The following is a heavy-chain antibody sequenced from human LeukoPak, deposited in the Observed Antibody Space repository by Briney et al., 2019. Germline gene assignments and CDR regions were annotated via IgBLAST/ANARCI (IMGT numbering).Heavy chain of an antibody. V-gene: IGHV3-23*01. CDR3: AKSLAAHTSGDY. D-gene: IGHD6-6*01. J-gene: IGHJ4*02. CDR2: ISGSGGST. CDR1: GFTFSSYT. Sequence: PGGSLRLSCAASGFTFSSYTMSWVRQAPAKGLEWVSAISGSGGSTYYADSAKGRFTISRDNSKNTLYLQMNSLRAEDTAVYYCAKSLAAHTSGDYWGQGTLVTVSS.